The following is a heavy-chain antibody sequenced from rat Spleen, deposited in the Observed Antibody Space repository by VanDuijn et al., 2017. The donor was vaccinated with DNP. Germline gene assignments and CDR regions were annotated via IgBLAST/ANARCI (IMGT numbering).Heavy chain of an antibody. CDR2: ISYDGSGT. CDR1: GFTFSNYG. V-gene: IGHV5-22*01. J-gene: IGHJ2*01. Sequence: EVLMVESDGGLVQPGRSMKLSCAASGFTFSNYGMAWVRQAPKKGLEWVAYISYDGSGTYYGDSVKGRFTISRDNAKSTLYLQMNSLRSEDTATYYCTSNPHIRTAAPFDYWGQGVMVTVSS. D-gene: IGHD3-8*01. CDR3: TSNPHIRTAAPFDY.